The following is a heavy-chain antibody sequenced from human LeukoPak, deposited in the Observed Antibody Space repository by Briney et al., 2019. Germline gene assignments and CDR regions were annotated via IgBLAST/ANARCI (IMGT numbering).Heavy chain of an antibody. CDR2: INHSGST. CDR1: GGSFSGYY. V-gene: IGHV4-34*01. CDR3: ARISSGWYVGY. J-gene: IGHJ4*02. D-gene: IGHD6-19*01. Sequence: SETLSLTCAVYGGSFSGYYWSWIRQPPGKGLEWIGEINHSGSTNYNPSLKSRVTISVDTSENQFSLKLSSVTAADTAVYYCARISSGWYVGYWGQGTLVTVSS.